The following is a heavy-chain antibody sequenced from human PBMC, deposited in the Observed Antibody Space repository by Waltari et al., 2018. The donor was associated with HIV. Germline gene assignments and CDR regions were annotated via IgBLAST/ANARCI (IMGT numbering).Heavy chain of an antibody. J-gene: IGHJ4*02. V-gene: IGHV5-51*03. CDR1: GYTFTSYW. Sequence: EVQLVQSGAEVKKTAEPLKISCKASGYTFTSYWIGWVRQMPGKGLEWMGIIYPGDSETRYSPSFQGQVSISGDKSFNIAYLQWSSLKASDTAVYYCARRRGYDWDYWGQGTLVTVS. D-gene: IGHD5-12*01. CDR2: IYPGDSET. CDR3: ARRRGYDWDY.